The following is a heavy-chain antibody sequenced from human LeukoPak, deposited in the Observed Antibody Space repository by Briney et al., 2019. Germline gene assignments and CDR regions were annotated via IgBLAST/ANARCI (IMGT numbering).Heavy chain of an antibody. V-gene: IGHV3-33*06. D-gene: IGHD1-14*01. Sequence: GRSLRLSCAASGFTFSNYGVHWVRQAPGKGLEWLAVIWYDGSNTNYADSVKGRFTISRDNSKNTLYMQMNSLRAEDTAVYYCAKGDTTDPFDPWGQGTLATVSS. J-gene: IGHJ5*02. CDR1: GFTFSNYG. CDR3: AKGDTTDPFDP. CDR2: IWYDGSNT.